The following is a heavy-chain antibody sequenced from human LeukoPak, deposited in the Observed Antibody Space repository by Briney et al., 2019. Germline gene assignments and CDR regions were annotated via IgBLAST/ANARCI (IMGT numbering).Heavy chain of an antibody. Sequence: PSETLSLTCTVSGGSISSSSYYWGWIRQTPGKGLEWIGNIFYSGGTYYSPSLTSRVTISLDTSRNQFSLKLNSVTAADTAVCYCARVEEGYGSGRRENYYYYYMDVWGKGTTVTISS. CDR1: GGSISSSSYY. CDR2: IFYSGGT. D-gene: IGHD3-10*01. J-gene: IGHJ6*03. CDR3: ARVEEGYGSGRRENYYYYYMDV. V-gene: IGHV4-39*07.